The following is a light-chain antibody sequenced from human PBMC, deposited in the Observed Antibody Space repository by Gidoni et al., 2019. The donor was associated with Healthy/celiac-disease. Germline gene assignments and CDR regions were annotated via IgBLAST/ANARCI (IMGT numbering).Light chain of an antibody. CDR1: SSDVVGYNY. V-gene: IGLV2-14*01. J-gene: IGLJ1*01. CDR3: SSYTSSSAGV. CDR2: EVS. Sequence: HSALTQPAPWSGSPGQSITTPCTGTSSDVVGYNYVCWYQQHPVKAPKLMIYEVSNRPSGVSNRFSGSKSGNTASLTVSGLQAEDEADYYCSSYTSSSAGVFGTGTKVTVL.